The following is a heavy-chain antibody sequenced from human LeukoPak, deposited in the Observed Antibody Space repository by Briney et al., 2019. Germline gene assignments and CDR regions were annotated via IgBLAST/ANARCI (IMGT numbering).Heavy chain of an antibody. V-gene: IGHV3-7*01. CDR3: ARLFGGVTTFDY. CDR1: GFSFGNFW. Sequence: HSGGSLRLSCAASGFSFGNFWMSWVRQAPGRGLQWVASMKGDGSPTYYVDSVKGRFIISRDNARNSLYLQMNSLRAEDTAVYYCARLFGGVTTFDYWGQGALVTVSS. J-gene: IGHJ4*02. D-gene: IGHD2-8*02. CDR2: MKGDGSPT.